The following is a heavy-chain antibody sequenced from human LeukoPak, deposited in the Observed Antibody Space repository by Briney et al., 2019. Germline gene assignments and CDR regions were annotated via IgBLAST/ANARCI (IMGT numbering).Heavy chain of an antibody. CDR2: ISYDGSNK. J-gene: IGHJ3*02. D-gene: IGHD3-10*01. Sequence: PGGSPRLSCAASGFTFSSYAMHWVRQAPGKGLEWVAVISYDGSNKYYADSVKGRFTISRDNSKNTLYLQMNSLRAEDTAVYYCARFMPNYGSGSYYNDPSDAFDIWGQGTMVTVSS. CDR3: ARFMPNYGSGSYYNDPSDAFDI. CDR1: GFTFSSYA. V-gene: IGHV3-30-3*01.